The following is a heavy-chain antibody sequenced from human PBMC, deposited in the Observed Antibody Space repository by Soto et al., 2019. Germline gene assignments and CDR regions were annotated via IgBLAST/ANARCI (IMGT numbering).Heavy chain of an antibody. CDR1: GYTFTDYG. V-gene: IGHV1-18*01. CDR2: ISTYNGDT. J-gene: IGHJ4*02. D-gene: IGHD2-2*01. Sequence: QVQLVQSGAEVKKPGASVKFSCKASGYTFTDYGISWVRQAPGQGLEWMGWISTYNGDTKYTQNFRGRVTMTADTSTTTAYMALKSLTSDDTAIYYCAREYCTSSSCYGSDFWGQGTLVTVSS. CDR3: AREYCTSSSCYGSDF.